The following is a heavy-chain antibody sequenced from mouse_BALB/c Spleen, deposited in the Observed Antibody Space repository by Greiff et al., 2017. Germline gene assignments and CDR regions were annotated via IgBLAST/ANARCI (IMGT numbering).Heavy chain of an antibody. CDR2: IRLKSNNYAT. Sequence: EVKLMESGGGLVQPGGSMKLSCVASGFTFSNYWMNWVRQSPEKGLEWVAEIRLKSNNYATHYAESVKGRFTISRDDSKSSVYLQMNNLRAEDTGIYYCTPLYYGSSYNYAMDYWGQGTSVTVSS. D-gene: IGHD1-1*01. J-gene: IGHJ4*01. CDR1: GFTFSNYW. V-gene: IGHV6-6*02. CDR3: TPLYYGSSYNYAMDY.